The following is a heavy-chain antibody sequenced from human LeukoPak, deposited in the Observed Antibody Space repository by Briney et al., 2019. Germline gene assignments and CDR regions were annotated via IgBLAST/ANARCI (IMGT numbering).Heavy chain of an antibody. D-gene: IGHD3-10*01. Sequence: SGPALVKPTQTLTLTCTISGFSLSTSGMCVSWIRQPPGKGLEWIGALSYTGSAYSNPSLKSHVTISVDTSKNQVSLTMSPVTAADTAIYFCARHVVAEHVPWLGEFYTDYFYMDVWGTGTTVIVSS. CDR3: ARHVVAEHVPWLGEFYTDYFYMDV. CDR1: GFSLSTSGMC. V-gene: IGHV4-30-2*03. J-gene: IGHJ6*03. CDR2: LSYTGSA.